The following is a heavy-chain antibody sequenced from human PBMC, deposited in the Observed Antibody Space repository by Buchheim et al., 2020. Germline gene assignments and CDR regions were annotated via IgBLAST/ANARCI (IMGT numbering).Heavy chain of an antibody. V-gene: IGHV3-23*04. J-gene: IGHJ4*02. CDR2: ISGSGATT. CDR3: AKGSRGYTNYYFDY. Sequence: EVQLVDSGGGLVQPGESLRLSCAASGFSFSGYAMSWVRQAPGKGLEWVSSISGSGATTFNADSVKGRFPISRDNSKNMRYLQMNSLRAEDTAVYFCAKGSRGYTNYYFDYWGQGTL. D-gene: IGHD4-11*01. CDR1: GFSFSGYA.